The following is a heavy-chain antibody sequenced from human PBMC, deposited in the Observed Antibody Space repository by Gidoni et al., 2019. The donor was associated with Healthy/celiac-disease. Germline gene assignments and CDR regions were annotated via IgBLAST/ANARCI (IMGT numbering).Heavy chain of an antibody. CDR3: ARVNGYDFWSGHNWFDP. Sequence: QVQLQESGPGLVKPSQTLSLTCTVSGGSISSGDYYWSWIRQPPGTGLEWIGYIYYSGSTYYNPSLKSRVTISVDTSKNQFSLKLSSVTAADTAVYYCARVNGYDFWSGHNWFDPWGQGTLVTVSS. D-gene: IGHD3-3*01. CDR1: GGSISSGDYY. J-gene: IGHJ5*02. CDR2: IYYSGST. V-gene: IGHV4-30-4*01.